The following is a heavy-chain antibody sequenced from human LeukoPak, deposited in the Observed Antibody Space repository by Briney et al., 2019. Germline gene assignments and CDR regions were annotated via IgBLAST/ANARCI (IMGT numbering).Heavy chain of an antibody. CDR3: ARVEFGTANIYAFDI. CDR1: GFTFSDYW. J-gene: IGHJ3*02. D-gene: IGHD2-21*02. CDR2: MNRDGTER. Sequence: PGGSLRLSCVASGFTFSDYWLSWVRQAPGKGLEWVANMNRDGTERNYVDSMKGRITISRDNAKNSLYLQMNSLRVEDTAVYYCARVEFGTANIYAFDIWGQGTMVTVSS. V-gene: IGHV3-7*01.